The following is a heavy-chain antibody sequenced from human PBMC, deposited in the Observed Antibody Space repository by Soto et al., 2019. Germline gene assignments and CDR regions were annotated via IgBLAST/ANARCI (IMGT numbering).Heavy chain of an antibody. CDR3: ARNRGYYVTDY. J-gene: IGHJ4*02. D-gene: IGHD1-26*01. V-gene: IGHV4-59*08. CDR2: MFSGGTA. CDR1: GASITSHY. Sequence: QVQLQESGPGPVKPSETLSLPCNVSGASITSHYWTWIRQSPGKGLEWIGYMFSGGTANYNPSLRGRVTISLDTSKHQFSLKLSSVTAADTSVYYCARNRGYYVTDYWGQGTLVTVSS.